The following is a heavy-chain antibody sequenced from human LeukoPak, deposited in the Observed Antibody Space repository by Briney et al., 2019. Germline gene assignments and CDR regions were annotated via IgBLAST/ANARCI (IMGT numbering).Heavy chain of an antibody. D-gene: IGHD5-18*01. Sequence: PGGSLRLSCAASGFTFSSYAMSWVRQAPGKGLEWVSAISGSGGSTYYADSVKGRFTISRDNSKNTLYLQMNSLRAEDTAVYYCAKIPDGGYSYGLWLDYWGQGTLVTVSS. J-gene: IGHJ4*02. CDR3: AKIPDGGYSYGLWLDY. CDR1: GFTFSSYA. CDR2: ISGSGGST. V-gene: IGHV3-23*01.